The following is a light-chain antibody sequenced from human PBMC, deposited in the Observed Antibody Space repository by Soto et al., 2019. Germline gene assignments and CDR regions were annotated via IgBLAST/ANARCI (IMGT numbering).Light chain of an antibody. J-gene: IGKJ1*01. Sequence: DIQTTQSPSTLSASVGDTVTVTCRASQSIGRWLAWYQQKPGKAPKLLIFDASTLENGVPARFSGSRSGPEFSLTISSLQPDDFATYYCQQYYSYWTFGQGTKVDI. CDR3: QQYYSYWT. CDR2: DAS. CDR1: QSIGRW. V-gene: IGKV1-5*01.